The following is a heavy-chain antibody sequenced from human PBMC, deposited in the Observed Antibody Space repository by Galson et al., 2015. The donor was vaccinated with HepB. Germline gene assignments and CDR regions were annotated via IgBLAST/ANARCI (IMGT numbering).Heavy chain of an antibody. CDR2: ISYDGSNK. J-gene: IGHJ4*02. V-gene: IGHV3-30-3*01. CDR3: AAGIRSGWDY. Sequence: SLRLSCAASGFTFSSYAMHWVRQAPGKGLEWVAVISYDGSNKYYADSVKGRFTISRDNSKNTLYLQMNSLRAEDTAVYYCAAGIRSGWDYWGQGTLVTVSS. D-gene: IGHD3-10*01. CDR1: GFTFSSYA.